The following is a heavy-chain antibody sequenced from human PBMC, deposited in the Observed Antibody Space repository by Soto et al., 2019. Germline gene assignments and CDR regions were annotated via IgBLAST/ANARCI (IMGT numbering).Heavy chain of an antibody. J-gene: IGHJ4*02. Sequence: SETLSLTCTVSGSSVSSGSYYWSLILQPPWKGLEWIGYIYYSGSTNYNPSPKIRVTISVDTTKNKFSLKLRYVTAAETAVYYCATWIRTXFDYWGQGILVTVSS. D-gene: IGHD5-18*01. CDR3: ATWIRTXFDY. V-gene: IGHV4-61*01. CDR1: GSSVSSGSYY. CDR2: IYYSGST.